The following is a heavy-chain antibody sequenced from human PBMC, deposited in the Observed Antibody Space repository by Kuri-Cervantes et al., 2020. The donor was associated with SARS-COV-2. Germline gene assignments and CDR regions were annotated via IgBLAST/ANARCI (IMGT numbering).Heavy chain of an antibody. Sequence: LSLTCATSGFTFSSNSMNWVRQAPGKGLECVSSISSSSSYIYYADSVKGRFTISRDNAKNSLYLQMNSLGAEDTAVYYCARHRRIVGATMEDYWGQGTLVTVSS. J-gene: IGHJ4*02. CDR3: ARHRRIVGATMEDY. D-gene: IGHD1-26*01. CDR2: ISSSSSYI. CDR1: GFTFSSNS. V-gene: IGHV3-21*01.